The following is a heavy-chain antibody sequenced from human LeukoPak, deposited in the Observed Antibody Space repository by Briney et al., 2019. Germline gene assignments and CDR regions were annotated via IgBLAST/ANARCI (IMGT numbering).Heavy chain of an antibody. J-gene: IGHJ4*02. D-gene: IGHD2-2*01. V-gene: IGHV3-7*04. CDR3: ARAGATSRYY. CDR2: IEQDGSEK. Sequence: PGGSLRLSCAASGFTFSSFWMTWVRQAPGKGLEWVANIEQDGSEKFYVDSVKGRFTISRNNARNSVYLQMNSLRVEDTAVYFCARAGATSRYYWGQGTLVTVSS. CDR1: GFTFSSFW.